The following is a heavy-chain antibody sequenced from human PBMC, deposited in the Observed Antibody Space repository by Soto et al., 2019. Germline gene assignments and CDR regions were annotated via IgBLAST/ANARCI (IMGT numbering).Heavy chain of an antibody. Sequence: GESLKISCKVSGYSFTSYWIGWVRQMPGKGLEWMGITYPGDSDTRYSPSFQGQVTISADKSISTAYLQWSSLKASDTAMYYCARHVGSVTAESYYFDYWGQGTLVTVSS. CDR2: TYPGDSDT. D-gene: IGHD2-21*02. V-gene: IGHV5-51*01. CDR3: ARHVGSVTAESYYFDY. J-gene: IGHJ4*02. CDR1: GYSFTSYW.